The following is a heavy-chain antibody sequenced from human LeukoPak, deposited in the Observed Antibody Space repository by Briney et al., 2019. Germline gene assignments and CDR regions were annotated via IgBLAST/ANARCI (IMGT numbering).Heavy chain of an antibody. CDR1: GGSISSSSYY. V-gene: IGHV4-39*01. CDR2: IYYSGST. J-gene: IGHJ5*02. CDR3: ARRITMVRGVITPFGFDP. D-gene: IGHD3-10*01. Sequence: PSETLSLTCTVSGGSISSSSYYWGWIRQPPGKGLEWIGSIYYSGSTYYNPSLKSRVTISVHTSKNQFSLKLSSVTAAATAVYYCARRITMVRGVITPFGFDPWGQGTLVTVSS.